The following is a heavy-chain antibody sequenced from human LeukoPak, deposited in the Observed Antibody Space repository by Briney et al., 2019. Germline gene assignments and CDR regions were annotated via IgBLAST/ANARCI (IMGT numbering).Heavy chain of an antibody. V-gene: IGHV3-53*01. Sequence: GGSLSLSCTVSGFTVSSNSMSWVRQAPGKGLEWVSFIYSGGNTHYSDSVKGRFTISRDNSKNTLYLQMNSLRADDTAVYYCARRAGEYSHPYDYWGQGTLVTVSS. J-gene: IGHJ4*02. D-gene: IGHD4-17*01. CDR1: GFTVSSNS. CDR2: IYSGGNT. CDR3: ARRAGEYSHPYDY.